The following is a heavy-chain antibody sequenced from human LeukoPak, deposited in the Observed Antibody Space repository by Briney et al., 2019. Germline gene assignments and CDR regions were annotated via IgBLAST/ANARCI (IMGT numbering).Heavy chain of an antibody. V-gene: IGHV3-30*04. CDR1: GFTFSSYE. D-gene: IGHD2-2*01. CDR3: AKVDCGSAGCRRFDL. CDR2: ISFDGSNK. J-gene: IGHJ2*01. Sequence: GGSLRLSCAASGFTFSSYEMNWVRQAPGKGLEWVALISFDGSNKYYADSVKGRFTISRDNSKNTLYLQMNSLRAEDTAVYYCAKVDCGSAGCRRFDLWGRGTLLTVSS.